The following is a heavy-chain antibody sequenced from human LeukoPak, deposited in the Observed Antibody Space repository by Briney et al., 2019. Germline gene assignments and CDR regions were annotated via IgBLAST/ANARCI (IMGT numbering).Heavy chain of an antibody. J-gene: IGHJ4*02. CDR3: ASGLRNYSPFDY. CDR2: ISYDGSNK. V-gene: IGHV3-30*04. Sequence: PGGSLRLSCAASGFTFSSYAMHWVRQAPGKGLEWVAVISYDGSNKYYADSVKGRFTISRDNSKNTLYLQMNSLRAEDTAVYYCASGLRNYSPFDYWGQGTLVTVSS. D-gene: IGHD5-24*01. CDR1: GFTFSSYA.